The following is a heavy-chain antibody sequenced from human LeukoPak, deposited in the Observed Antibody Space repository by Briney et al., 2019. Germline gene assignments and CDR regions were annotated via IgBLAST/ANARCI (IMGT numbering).Heavy chain of an antibody. V-gene: IGHV4-34*01. D-gene: IGHD3-10*01. CDR2: ISHSGST. Sequence: SETLSLTCAVYGGSFSGYYWSWIRQPPGKGLEWIGEISHSGSTNYNPSLKSRVTISVDTSKNQFSLKLSSVTAADTAVYYCARVGGSGSRFLHYYYYYYMDVWGKGTTVTISS. J-gene: IGHJ6*03. CDR1: GGSFSGYY. CDR3: ARVGGSGSRFLHYYYYYYMDV.